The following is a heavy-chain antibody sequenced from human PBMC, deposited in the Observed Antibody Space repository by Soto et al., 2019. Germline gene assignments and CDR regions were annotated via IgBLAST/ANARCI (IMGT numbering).Heavy chain of an antibody. V-gene: IGHV3-23*01. CDR3: AKLTTHIVVVPAAN. CDR2: ISGSGGST. CDR1: GFTFSSYA. Sequence: GGSLSLSCAASGFTFSSYAMSWVRQAPGKGLEWVSAISGSGGSTYYADSVKGRFTISRDNSKNTLYLQMNSLRAEDTAVYYCAKLTTHIVVVPAANWGQGTLVTVSS. J-gene: IGHJ4*02. D-gene: IGHD2-2*01.